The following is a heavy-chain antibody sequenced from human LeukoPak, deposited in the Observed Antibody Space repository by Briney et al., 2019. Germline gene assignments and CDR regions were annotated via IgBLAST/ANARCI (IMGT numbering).Heavy chain of an antibody. CDR3: AKIFHTDGYYLGEHLFDA. V-gene: IGHV3-23*01. CDR1: GFTFNNYA. D-gene: IGHD2-21*01. CDR2: ISDSGGST. J-gene: IGHJ5*02. Sequence: GGSLRLSCAASGFTFNNYAMSWVRQAPGKGPEWLSAISDSGGSTTDADSVKGRFTTSRDNSKSTLYLRMNSLRAEDTAIYYCAKIFHTDGYYLGEHLFDAWGQGTLVTVSS.